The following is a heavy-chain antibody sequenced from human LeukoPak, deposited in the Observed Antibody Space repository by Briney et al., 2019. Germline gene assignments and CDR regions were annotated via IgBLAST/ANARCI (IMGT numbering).Heavy chain of an antibody. J-gene: IGHJ4*02. V-gene: IGHV3-23*01. Sequence: PGGSLRLSCAASGFTFSNYAMNWVRQAPGKGLDWVSAISGGGDSTYSADSVKGRFTISRDNSKNTLYLQMNSLRAEDTAVYYCAKDLRRCSSTSCYGPHWGQGTLVTVSS. CDR1: GFTFSNYA. CDR2: ISGGGDST. D-gene: IGHD2-2*01. CDR3: AKDLRRCSSTSCYGPH.